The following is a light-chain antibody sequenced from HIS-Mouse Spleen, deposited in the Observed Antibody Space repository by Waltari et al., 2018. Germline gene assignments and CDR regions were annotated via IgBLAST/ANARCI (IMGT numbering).Light chain of an antibody. CDR1: ALPKKY. Sequence: SYELTRPPSVSVSPGQTFRITCSGDALPKKYAYWYQQKSGQAPVLVIYEDSKRPYGIPERFSGSSSGTMATLTISGAQVEDEADYYCYSTDSSGNHRVFGGGTKLTVL. CDR2: EDS. J-gene: IGLJ2*01. CDR3: YSTDSSGNHRV. V-gene: IGLV3-10*01.